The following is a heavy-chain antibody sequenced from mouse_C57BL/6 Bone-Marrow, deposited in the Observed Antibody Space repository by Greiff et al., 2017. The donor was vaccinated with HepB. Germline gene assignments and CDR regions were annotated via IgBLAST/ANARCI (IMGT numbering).Heavy chain of an antibody. Sequence: EVKLMESGPGLVKPSQSLSLTCSVTGYSITSGYYWNWIRQFPGNKLEWMGYISYDGSNNYNPSLKNRISITRDTSKNQFFLKLNSVTTEDTATYYCARDLVITRPAVWGTGTTVTVSS. D-gene: IGHD1-1*01. V-gene: IGHV3-6*01. CDR2: ISYDGSN. CDR3: ARDLVITRPAV. CDR1: GYSITSGYY. J-gene: IGHJ1*03.